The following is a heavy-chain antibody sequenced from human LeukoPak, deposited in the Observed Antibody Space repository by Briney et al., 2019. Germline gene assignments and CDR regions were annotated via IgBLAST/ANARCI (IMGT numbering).Heavy chain of an antibody. J-gene: IGHJ3*02. CDR1: GFTFSDYY. CDR3: ARESRPAAMPGSPLNNDAFDI. D-gene: IGHD2-2*01. CDR2: ISSSGSTI. Sequence: PGGSLRLSCAASGFTFSDYYMSWIRQAPGKGLEWVSYISSSGSTIYYADSVKGRFTISRDNAKNSLYLQMNSLRAEDTAVYYCARESRPAAMPGSPLNNDAFDIWGQGTMVTVSS. V-gene: IGHV3-11*01.